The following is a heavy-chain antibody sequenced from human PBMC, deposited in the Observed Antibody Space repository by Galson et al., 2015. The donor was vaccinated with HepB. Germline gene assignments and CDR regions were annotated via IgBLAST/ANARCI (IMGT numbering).Heavy chain of an antibody. D-gene: IGHD6-13*01. Sequence: SLRLSCAASGFTFDDYAMHWVRQAPGKGLEWVSLISWDGGSTYYADSVKGRFTISRDNSKNSLYLQMNSLRAEDTASYYCTKAVNTLAAAGTGSYYGMDVWGQGTTVTVSS. CDR1: GFTFDDYA. CDR2: ISWDGGST. CDR3: TKAVNTLAAAGTGSYYGMDV. V-gene: IGHV3-43D*03. J-gene: IGHJ6*02.